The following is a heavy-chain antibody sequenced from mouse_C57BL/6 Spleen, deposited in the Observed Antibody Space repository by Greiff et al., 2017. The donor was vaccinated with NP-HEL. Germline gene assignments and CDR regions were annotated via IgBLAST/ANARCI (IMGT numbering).Heavy chain of an antibody. J-gene: IGHJ2*01. Sequence: EVQLQQSGPELVKPGASVKISCKASGYSFTGYYMNWVKQSPEKSLEWIGEINPSTGGTNYNQKFKAKATLTVDKSSSTAYMQLKSLTSEDSAVYYCARSSYYSNYYDYWGQGTTLTVSS. V-gene: IGHV1-42*01. CDR2: INPSTGGT. D-gene: IGHD2-5*01. CDR1: GYSFTGYY. CDR3: ARSSYYSNYYDY.